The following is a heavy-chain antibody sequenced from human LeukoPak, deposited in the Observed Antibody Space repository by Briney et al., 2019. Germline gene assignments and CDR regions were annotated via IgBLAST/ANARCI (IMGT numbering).Heavy chain of an antibody. Sequence: LPGGSLRLSCAASGFTFGSYAMSWVSQAPGKGRQWVSGISGSGGSTYYADSVEGRSTISRDNSKNTLYLQMNSLRAEDTAVYYCAKDLYPHQQWLVPEFRGQGTLVTVSS. V-gene: IGHV3-23*01. CDR3: AKDLYPHQQWLVPEF. J-gene: IGHJ4*02. CDR2: ISGSGGST. D-gene: IGHD6-19*01. CDR1: GFTFGSYA.